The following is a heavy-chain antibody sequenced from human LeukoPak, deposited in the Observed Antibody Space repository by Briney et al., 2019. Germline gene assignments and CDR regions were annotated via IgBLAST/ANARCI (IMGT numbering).Heavy chain of an antibody. V-gene: IGHV1-2*06. D-gene: IGHD5-18*01. CDR1: GYTFTSYY. Sequence: ASVKVSCKASGYTFTSYYMHWVRQAPGQGLEYMGHVNPNNGDTSFQQKFQGRVAMTRDTSTSTAYMELSSLRSDDTAVYYCARGYSYSFDYWGQGTLVTVSS. CDR3: ARGYSYSFDY. CDR2: VNPNNGDT. J-gene: IGHJ4*02.